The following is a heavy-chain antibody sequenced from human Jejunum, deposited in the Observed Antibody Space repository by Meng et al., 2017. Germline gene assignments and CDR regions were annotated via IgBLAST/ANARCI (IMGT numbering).Heavy chain of an antibody. Sequence: QVQLRESGPGLVKPSGTLSLTCTVSGVSTTAPFYWTWIRQAPGKGLEWIGEVWPSGATYYNPSLSSRITISIDTSNNQFSLEVAFLTAADTAVYYCARAIRERYFDSWGQGTLVTVSS. D-gene: IGHD1-14*01. V-gene: IGHV4-4*02. CDR2: VWPSGAT. CDR1: GVSTTAPFY. CDR3: ARAIRERYFDS. J-gene: IGHJ4*02.